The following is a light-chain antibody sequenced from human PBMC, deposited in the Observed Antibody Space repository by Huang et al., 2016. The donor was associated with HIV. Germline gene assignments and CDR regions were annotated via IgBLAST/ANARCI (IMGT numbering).Light chain of an antibody. V-gene: IGKV3D-15*01. Sequence: VMTQSPATLSVSPEERATLSCRASQRVVSNLARYQQTPGQAPRLLIYAAVPRATDIPAGLSGSGSGTGCTLSISGLQSEDFAVYSCQQYNHWPLSFGGGTKVEIK. CDR3: QQYNHWPLS. CDR2: AAV. CDR1: QRVVSN. J-gene: IGKJ4*01.